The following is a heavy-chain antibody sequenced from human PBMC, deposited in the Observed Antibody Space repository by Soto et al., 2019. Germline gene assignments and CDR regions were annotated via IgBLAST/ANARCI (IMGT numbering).Heavy chain of an antibody. CDR3: AKGGSAALIAPSGRDNWFDP. J-gene: IGHJ5*02. CDR1: GFAFDDYV. CDR2: ITWNGGTI. V-gene: IGHV3-9*01. Sequence: GGSLRLSCAASGFAFDDYVMHRVRQPPGRGLEWVSGITWNGGTIRYVDSVKGRFTISRDNAENSLYLQMNSLRPEDTAVYYCAKGGSAALIAPSGRDNWFDPWGQGAQVTVSS. D-gene: IGHD6-13*01.